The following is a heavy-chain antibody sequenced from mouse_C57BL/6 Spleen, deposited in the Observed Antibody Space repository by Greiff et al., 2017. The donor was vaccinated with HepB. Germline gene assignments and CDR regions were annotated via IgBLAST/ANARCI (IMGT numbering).Heavy chain of an antibody. J-gene: IGHJ4*01. V-gene: IGHV5-4*03. D-gene: IGHD4-1*01. CDR1: GFTFSSYA. CDR3: ARAQTGHAMDY. CDR2: ISDGGSYT. Sequence: EVMLVESGGGLVKPGGSLKLSCAASGFTFSSYAMSWVRQTPEKRLEWVATISDGGSYTYYPDNVKGRFTISRDNAKNNLYLQMSHLKSEDTAMYYCARAQTGHAMDYWGQGTSVTVSS.